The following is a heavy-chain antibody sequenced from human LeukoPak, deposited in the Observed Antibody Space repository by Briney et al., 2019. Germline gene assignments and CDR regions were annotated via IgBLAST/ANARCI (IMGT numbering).Heavy chain of an antibody. D-gene: IGHD6-13*01. CDR3: AREKFLAAAGTRGSWFDP. CDR2: IWYDGSNK. CDR1: GFTFSNYG. J-gene: IGHJ5*02. V-gene: IGHV3-33*01. Sequence: PGGSLRLSCAASGFTFSNYGTHWVRPAPDKGLEWVAVIWYDGSNKYYADSVKGRFTISRDKSKNTLYLQMNSLRAEDTAVYYCAREKFLAAAGTRGSWFDPWGQGTLVTVSS.